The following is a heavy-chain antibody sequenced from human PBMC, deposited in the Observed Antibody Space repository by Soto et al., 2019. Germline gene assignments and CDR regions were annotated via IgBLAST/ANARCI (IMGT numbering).Heavy chain of an antibody. Sequence: QVQLVQSGAEVKKPGASVKVSCKASGYTFTSYGISWVRQAPGQGLEWMGWISAYNGNTNYAQKLQGRVTMTTDTSTSTAYMELRSLRSDDTAVYYCARDGTAIAVAWIWGRYYGMDVWGQGTTVTVSS. V-gene: IGHV1-18*01. J-gene: IGHJ6*02. CDR2: ISAYNGNT. CDR1: GYTFTSYG. D-gene: IGHD6-19*01. CDR3: ARDGTAIAVAWIWGRYYGMDV.